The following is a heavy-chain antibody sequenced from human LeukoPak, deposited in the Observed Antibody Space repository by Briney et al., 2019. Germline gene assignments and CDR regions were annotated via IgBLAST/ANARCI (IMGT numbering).Heavy chain of an antibody. Sequence: PGGSLRLSCAASGFTFSNYSMNWVRQAPGKGLEWVSSISSSTYIYYADSVKGRFTISRDNAKNSLSLQMNSRRAEDTAVYYCARDLSVTGTYWFDPWGQGTLVTVSS. CDR2: ISSSTYI. J-gene: IGHJ5*02. CDR1: GFTFSNYS. CDR3: ARDLSVTGTYWFDP. V-gene: IGHV3-21*01. D-gene: IGHD6-19*01.